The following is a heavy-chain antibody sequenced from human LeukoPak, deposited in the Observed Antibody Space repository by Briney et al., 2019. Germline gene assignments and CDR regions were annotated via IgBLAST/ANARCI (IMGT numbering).Heavy chain of an antibody. D-gene: IGHD2-15*01. Sequence: PSETLSLTCTVSGGSISSGDYYWSWIRQPPGKGLEWIGYIYYSGSTYYNPSLKSRVTISVDTSKNQFSLKLSSVTAADTAVYYCARAEYPRYCSGGSCPGGWFDPWGQGTLVTVSS. CDR1: GGSISSGDYY. J-gene: IGHJ5*02. CDR2: IYYSGST. V-gene: IGHV4-30-4*01. CDR3: ARAEYPRYCSGGSCPGGWFDP.